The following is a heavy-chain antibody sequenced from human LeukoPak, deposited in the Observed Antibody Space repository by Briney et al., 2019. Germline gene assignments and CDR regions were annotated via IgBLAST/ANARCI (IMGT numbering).Heavy chain of an antibody. CDR3: AKEIRPNDH. Sequence: GGSLRLSCVGSGFTSIAYAMTWVRQAPGKGLQWVSSISINADDTHYADSVKGRFTISRDNSKKTLFLQMNSLRVDDTAIYYCAKEIRPNDHWGQGTLVIVSS. CDR2: ISINADDT. J-gene: IGHJ4*02. V-gene: IGHV3-23*01. D-gene: IGHD3-16*01. CDR1: GFTSIAYA.